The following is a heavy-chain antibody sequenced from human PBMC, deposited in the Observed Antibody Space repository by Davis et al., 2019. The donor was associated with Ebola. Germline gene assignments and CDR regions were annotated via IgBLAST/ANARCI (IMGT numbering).Heavy chain of an antibody. Sequence: SGPTLVKPTETLTLTCTVSGFSLSNARMGVSWIRQPPGKALEWLAHIFSNDEKSYSTSLKSRLTISKDTSKSQVVLTMTNMDPVDTATYYCARILWVYSSGWYYFDYWGQGTLVTVSS. CDR1: GFSLSNARMG. CDR2: IFSNDEK. D-gene: IGHD6-19*01. CDR3: ARILWVYSSGWYYFDY. V-gene: IGHV2-26*01. J-gene: IGHJ4*02.